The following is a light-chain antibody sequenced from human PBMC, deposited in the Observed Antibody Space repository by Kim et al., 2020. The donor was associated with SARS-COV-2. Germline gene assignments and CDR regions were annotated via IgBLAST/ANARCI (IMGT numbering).Light chain of an antibody. Sequence: QKITISCSGSRSNIGMNFVSWYQHLPGAAPKLIIHDNDQRPSGIPERFSASRSGTSATLAIAGLQAGDEAHYYCVAWDSGLSEEVFGGGTQLTVL. CDR2: DND. CDR3: VAWDSGLSEEV. J-gene: IGLJ3*02. CDR1: RSNIGMNF. V-gene: IGLV1-51*01.